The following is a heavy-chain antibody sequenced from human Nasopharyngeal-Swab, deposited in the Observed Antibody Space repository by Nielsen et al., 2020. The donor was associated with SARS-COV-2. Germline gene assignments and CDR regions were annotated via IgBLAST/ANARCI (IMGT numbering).Heavy chain of an antibody. D-gene: IGHD4-17*01. J-gene: IGHJ2*01. Sequence: ASVQVSCKASGYTFSNYYMHWVRQAAGHGLEWMGIINPSGGSTSYAQKFQGRVTMTRDTSTSTVYMELSSLRSEDTAVYYCARDGDGNWYFDLWGRGTLVTVSS. CDR2: INPSGGST. V-gene: IGHV1-46*01. CDR3: ARDGDGNWYFDL. CDR1: GYTFSNYY.